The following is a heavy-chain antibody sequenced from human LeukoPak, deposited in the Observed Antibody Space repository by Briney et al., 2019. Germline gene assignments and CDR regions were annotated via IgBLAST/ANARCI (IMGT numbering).Heavy chain of an antibody. V-gene: IGHV1-18*01. J-gene: IGHJ6*02. Sequence: ASVKVSCKASGYTFTSYGISWVRQAPGQGLEWMGWISAYNGNTNYAQKLQGRVTMITDTSTSTAYMELRSLRSDDTAVYYCAREPLRFLEWSSPNYYYGMDVWGQGTTVTVSS. D-gene: IGHD3-3*01. CDR3: AREPLRFLEWSSPNYYYGMDV. CDR2: ISAYNGNT. CDR1: GYTFTSYG.